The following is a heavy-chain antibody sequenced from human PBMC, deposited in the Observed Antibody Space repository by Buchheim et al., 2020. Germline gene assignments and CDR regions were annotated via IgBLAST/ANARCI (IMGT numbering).Heavy chain of an antibody. CDR2: IYWDDDK. CDR3: AHSHGWQLDKRFDY. J-gene: IGHJ4*02. D-gene: IGHD6-6*01. CDR1: GFSLSTRGVG. V-gene: IGHV2-5*02. Sequence: QIPLKESGPTLVTPPQTLTLTCTFSGFSLSTRGVGVGWLRQPPGKALEWLALIYWDDDKRYRPSLKSRLTITTEPSKNQVVLTMTNRDPVDTATYYCAHSHGWQLDKRFDYWGQGTL.